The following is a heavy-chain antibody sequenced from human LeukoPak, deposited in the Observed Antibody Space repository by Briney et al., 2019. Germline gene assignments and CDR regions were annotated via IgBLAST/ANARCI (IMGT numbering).Heavy chain of an antibody. Sequence: SETLSLTCTVSGGSISSYYWSWIRQPPAKGLEWIGSIYYSGSTYYNPSLKSRITISVDMSKNQFSLKLSSVTAADTALYYCARHSGLRSPFDPWGQGTLVTVTS. CDR3: ARHSGLRSPFDP. CDR1: GGSISSYY. V-gene: IGHV4-39*01. D-gene: IGHD3-3*01. CDR2: IYYSGST. J-gene: IGHJ5*02.